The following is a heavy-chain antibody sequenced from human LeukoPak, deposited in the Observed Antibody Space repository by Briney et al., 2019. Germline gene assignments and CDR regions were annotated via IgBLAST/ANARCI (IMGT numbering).Heavy chain of an antibody. Sequence: PSETLSLTCTVSGGSISSSSYYWGWIRQPPGKGLEWIGSIYYSGSTYYNPSLKSRVTISVDTSKNQFSLKLSSVTAADTAVYYCASNRGTGYSSSWHYYYYYYGMDVWGQGTTVTVSS. J-gene: IGHJ6*02. D-gene: IGHD6-13*01. CDR1: GGSISSSSYY. CDR3: ASNRGTGYSSSWHYYYYYYGMDV. V-gene: IGHV4-39*01. CDR2: IYYSGST.